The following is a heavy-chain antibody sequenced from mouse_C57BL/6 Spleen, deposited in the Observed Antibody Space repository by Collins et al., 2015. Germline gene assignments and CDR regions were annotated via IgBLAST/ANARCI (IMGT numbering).Heavy chain of an antibody. J-gene: IGHJ4*01. CDR1: GYSITSSFH. CDR3: ARGMITTAMDY. CDR2: ISYDGSN. D-gene: IGHD2-4*01. V-gene: IGHV3-6*02. Sequence: DVQLQEPGPGLVKPSQSLSLTCSVTGYSITSSFHWNWIRQFPGNKLEWMGYISYDGSNNYTPSLKNRISITRDTSKNQFFLKLNSVATEDTATYYCARGMITTAMDYWGQGTSVTVSS.